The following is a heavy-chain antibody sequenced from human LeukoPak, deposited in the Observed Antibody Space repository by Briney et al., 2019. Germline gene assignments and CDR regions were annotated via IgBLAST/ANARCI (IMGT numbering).Heavy chain of an antibody. CDR2: INPNSGGS. V-gene: IGHV1-2*02. J-gene: IGHJ4*02. D-gene: IGHD1-1*01. CDR3: ARVQVGDDNWGFFDY. Sequence: ASVTVSCKASGYTFPANYMHWVRQAPGQGLEWMGWINPNSGGSTCAQRFQGRVTMTRETSISTAYMELSRLSSDDTAVYYCARVQVGDDNWGFFDYWGQGTLVTVSS. CDR1: GYTFPANY.